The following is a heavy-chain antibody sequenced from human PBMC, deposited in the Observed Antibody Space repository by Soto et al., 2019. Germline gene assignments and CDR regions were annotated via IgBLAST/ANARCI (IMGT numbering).Heavy chain of an antibody. D-gene: IGHD3-9*01. CDR3: ARLEGLATISYYFDF. V-gene: IGHV4-39*01. Sequence: QLQLQESGPGLVKPSEALSLTCSVSGGSISSSSYYWGWIRQPPGKGLEWIGSIYYSGSTYYNPSPKSRVTISIDKSKNQFSLKLSSLTAADTAVYYCARLEGLATISYYFDFWGQGTLVTVSS. J-gene: IGHJ4*02. CDR1: GGSISSSSYY. CDR2: IYYSGST.